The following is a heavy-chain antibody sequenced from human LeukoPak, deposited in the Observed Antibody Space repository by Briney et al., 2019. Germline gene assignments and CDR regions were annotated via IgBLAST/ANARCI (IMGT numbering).Heavy chain of an antibody. CDR3: VHSSGWYIPFDY. CDR1: GGSISSSSYY. J-gene: IGHJ4*02. Sequence: SETLSLTCTVSGGSISSSSYYWGWIRQPPGKGLEWIGSIYYSGSTYYNPSLKSRVTISVDTSKNQFSLKLSSVTAADTAVYYCVHSSGWYIPFDYRGQGTLVTVSS. CDR2: IYYSGST. V-gene: IGHV4-39*01. D-gene: IGHD6-19*01.